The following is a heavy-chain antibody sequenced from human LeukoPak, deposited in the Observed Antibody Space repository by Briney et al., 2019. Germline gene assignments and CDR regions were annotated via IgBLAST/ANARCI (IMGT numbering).Heavy chain of an antibody. Sequence: PGGSLRLSCAASGFIFSNYAMSWVRQAPGKGLEWVAGISGSGGSTYYADSVKGRFTISRDNSKNTLYLQMNSLRAEDTAVYYCAKEGYGGDYYAMDVWGQGTTVTVSS. CDR3: AKEGYGGDYYAMDV. V-gene: IGHV3-23*01. CDR1: GFIFSNYA. J-gene: IGHJ6*02. D-gene: IGHD4-23*01. CDR2: ISGSGGST.